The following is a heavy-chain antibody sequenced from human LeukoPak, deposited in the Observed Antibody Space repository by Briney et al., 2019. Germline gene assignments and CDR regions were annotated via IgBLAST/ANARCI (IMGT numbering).Heavy chain of an antibody. CDR3: ARALLRYCSSTSCYWFDP. V-gene: IGHV1-69*13. D-gene: IGHD2-2*01. Sequence: SVKVSCKASGGTFISYVISWVRQAPGQGLEWMGGIIPIFGTANYAQKFQGRVTITADESTSTAYMELSSLRSEDTAVYYCARALLRYCSSTSCYWFDPWGQGTLVTVSS. CDR1: GGTFISYV. CDR2: IIPIFGTA. J-gene: IGHJ5*02.